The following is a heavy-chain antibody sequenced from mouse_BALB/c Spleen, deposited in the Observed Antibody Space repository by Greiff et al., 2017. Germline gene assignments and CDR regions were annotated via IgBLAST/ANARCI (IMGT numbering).Heavy chain of an antibody. CDR1: GFTFSDYY. Sequence: EVKLVESGGGLVKPGGSLKLSCAASGFTFSDYYMYWVRQTPEKRLEWVATISDGGSYTYYPDSVKGRFTISRDNAKNNLYLQMSSLKSEDTAMYYCARDRDGSSPWFAYWGQGTLVTVSA. V-gene: IGHV5-4*02. CDR3: ARDRDGSSPWFAY. D-gene: IGHD1-1*01. CDR2: ISDGGSYT. J-gene: IGHJ3*01.